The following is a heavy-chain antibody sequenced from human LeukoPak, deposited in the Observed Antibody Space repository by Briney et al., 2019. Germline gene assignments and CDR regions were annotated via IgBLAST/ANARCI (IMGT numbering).Heavy chain of an antibody. V-gene: IGHV1-18*01. D-gene: IGHD4-17*01. CDR1: GYTFTSYG. CDR2: ISAYNGNT. CDR3: ARDMLAGGDYWGPDY. Sequence: ASVKVSCKASGYTFTSYGISWVRQAPGQGLEWMGWISAYNGNTNYAQKLQGRVTMTTDTSTSTAYMELRSLRSDDTAVYYCARDMLAGGDYWGPDYWGQGTLVTVSS. J-gene: IGHJ4*02.